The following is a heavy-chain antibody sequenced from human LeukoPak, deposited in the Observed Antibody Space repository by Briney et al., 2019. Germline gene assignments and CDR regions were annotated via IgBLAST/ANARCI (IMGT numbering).Heavy chain of an antibody. D-gene: IGHD2-21*02. Sequence: ASVKVSCKASGYTFTSYYMHWVRQAPGEGLEWMGIINPTGGSTSYAQKFQGRVTMTRGTSTSTVYMELSSLRSEDTAVYYCARDHYHKIHSVMVTAPDYWGQGTLVIVSS. CDR2: INPTGGST. CDR1: GYTFTSYY. J-gene: IGHJ4*02. CDR3: ARDHYHKIHSVMVTAPDY. V-gene: IGHV1-46*01.